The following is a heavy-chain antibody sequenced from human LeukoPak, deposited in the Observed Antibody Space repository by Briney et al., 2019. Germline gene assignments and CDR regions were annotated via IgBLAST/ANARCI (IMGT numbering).Heavy chain of an antibody. CDR2: IYHIGTT. D-gene: IGHD4-17*01. V-gene: IGHV4-4*02. Sequence: PSETLSLTCAVSGAFITNSHWWSWARQPPGKGLEWIGEIYHIGTTNYNPSLKSRVTMSVAKPKNQFSLKLSSVTAADTAVYYCATYFYGEYGSYYFDYWGQGTLVTVSS. CDR3: ATYFYGEYGSYYFDY. CDR1: GAFITNSHW. J-gene: IGHJ4*02.